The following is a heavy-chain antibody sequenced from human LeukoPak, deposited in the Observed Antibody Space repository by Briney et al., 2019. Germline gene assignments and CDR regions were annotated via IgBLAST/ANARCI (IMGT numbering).Heavy chain of an antibody. J-gene: IGHJ6*02. CDR1: GGSISSGGYS. CDR3: ARGPKCSGGSCYSYYYGMDV. Sequence: PSQTLSLTCAVSGGSISSGGYSWSWIRQPPGTGLEWIGYIYHSGSTYYNPSLKSRVTISVDRSKNQFSLKLSSVTAADTAVYYCARGPKCSGGSCYSYYYGMDVWGQGTTVTVSS. CDR2: IYHSGST. V-gene: IGHV4-30-2*01. D-gene: IGHD2-15*01.